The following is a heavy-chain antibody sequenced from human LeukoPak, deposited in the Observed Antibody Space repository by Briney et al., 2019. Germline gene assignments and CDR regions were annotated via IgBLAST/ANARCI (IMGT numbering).Heavy chain of an antibody. D-gene: IGHD6-13*01. Sequence: SETLSLTCTVSGGSMTSGSYYWNWIRQSAGKGLEWLGHVYTTGSTSYNPSLRSRVTISVDTSKNQFSLKLSSVTAADTAVYYCARASSSWYRAGDYFDYWGQGTLVTVSS. CDR1: GGSMTSGSYY. CDR2: VYTTGST. CDR3: ARASSSWYRAGDYFDY. J-gene: IGHJ4*02. V-gene: IGHV4-61*09.